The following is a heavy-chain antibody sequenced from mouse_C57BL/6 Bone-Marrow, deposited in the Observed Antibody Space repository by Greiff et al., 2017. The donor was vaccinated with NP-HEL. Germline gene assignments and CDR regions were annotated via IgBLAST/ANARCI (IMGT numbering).Heavy chain of an antibody. D-gene: IGHD2-1*01. V-gene: IGHV1-18*01. Sequence: VQLKQSGPELVKPGASVKIPCKASGYTFTDYNMDWVKQSHGKSLEWIGDINPNNGGTIYNQKFKGKATLTVDKSSSTAYMELRSLTSEDTAVYYCARWGNYGGYWYFDVWGTGTTVTVSS. CDR1: GYTFTDYN. CDR3: ARWGNYGGYWYFDV. J-gene: IGHJ1*03. CDR2: INPNNGGT.